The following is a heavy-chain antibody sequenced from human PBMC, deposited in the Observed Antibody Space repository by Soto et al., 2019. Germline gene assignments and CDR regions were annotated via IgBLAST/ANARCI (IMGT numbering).Heavy chain of an antibody. Sequence: QVQLVQSGAEVKKPGASVKVSCKASGYTFTSYGISWVRQAPGQGLEWMGWISAYNGNTNYAQKLQGRVTMTTDTSTSTAYMELRSLRSDDTVVYYCAREGCYDSSGYALYYYYGMDVWGHGTTVTVSS. D-gene: IGHD3-22*01. V-gene: IGHV1-18*04. J-gene: IGHJ6*02. CDR1: GYTFTSYG. CDR2: ISAYNGNT. CDR3: AREGCYDSSGYALYYYYGMDV.